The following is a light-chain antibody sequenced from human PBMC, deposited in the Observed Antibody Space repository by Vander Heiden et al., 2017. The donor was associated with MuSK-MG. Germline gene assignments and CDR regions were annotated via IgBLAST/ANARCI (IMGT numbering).Light chain of an antibody. CDR2: AAS. Sequence: DSQSTKPPSFLSASVGDRVTITCRASQGISSYLAWYQQKPGKAPKLLIYAASTLQRGVPSRFSGSGSGTAFTLPLSSLQPDYFATYYCQQLNSYPFTFGGGTKVEIK. V-gene: IGKV1-9*01. J-gene: IGKJ4*01. CDR3: QQLNSYPFT. CDR1: QGISSY.